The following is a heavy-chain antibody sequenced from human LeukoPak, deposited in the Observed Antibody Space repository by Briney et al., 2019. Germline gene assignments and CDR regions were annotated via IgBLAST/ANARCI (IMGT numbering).Heavy chain of an antibody. V-gene: IGHV4-38-2*02. CDR3: ARGEWIVVSH. CDR1: GYSISSGYY. J-gene: IGHJ4*02. D-gene: IGHD3-22*01. Sequence: SETLSLTCTVSGYSISSGYYWGWIRQPPGKGLEWIGSIYHSGSTYYNPSLKSRVTISVDTSKNQFSLKLSSVTAADTAVYYCARGEWIVVSHWGQGTLVTVSS. CDR2: IYHSGST.